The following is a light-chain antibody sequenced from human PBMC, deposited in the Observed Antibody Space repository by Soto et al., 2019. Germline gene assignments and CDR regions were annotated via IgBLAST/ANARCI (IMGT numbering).Light chain of an antibody. Sequence: QSVLTQPPSVSGAPGQRVTISCTGSSSNIGARYAVQWYQQLPGTAPKLLIYGNNNRPSGVPDRFSGSKSGTSASLAITGLQAEDEADYYCQSYETCLRRYVFGAGTKVTVL. CDR2: GNN. CDR1: SSNIGARYA. J-gene: IGLJ1*01. CDR3: QSYETCLRRYV. V-gene: IGLV1-40*01.